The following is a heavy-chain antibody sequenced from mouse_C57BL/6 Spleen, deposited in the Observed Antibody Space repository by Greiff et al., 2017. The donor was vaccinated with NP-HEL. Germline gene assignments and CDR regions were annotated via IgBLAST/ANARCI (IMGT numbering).Heavy chain of an antibody. CDR2: ISSGGSYT. Sequence: EVKLMESGGDLVKPGGSLKLSCAASGFTFSSYGMSWVRQTPDKRLEWVATISSGGSYTYYPDSVKGRFTISRDNAKNTLYLQMSSLKSEDTAMYYCARQEGYYGSSGGFDYWGQGTTLTVSS. CDR3: ARQEGYYGSSGGFDY. D-gene: IGHD1-1*01. CDR1: GFTFSSYG. J-gene: IGHJ2*01. V-gene: IGHV5-6*01.